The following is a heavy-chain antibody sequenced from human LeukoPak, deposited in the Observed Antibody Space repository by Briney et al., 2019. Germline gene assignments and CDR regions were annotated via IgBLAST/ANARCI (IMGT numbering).Heavy chain of an antibody. J-gene: IGHJ6*02. CDR1: GYTFTSYD. D-gene: IGHD2-2*01. CDR3: ARGDEHCSSTSCYCYYYGMDV. Sequence: GASVKVSCKASGYTFTSYDINWVRQATGQGLEWMGWMNPNSGNTGYAQKFQGRVTMTRNTSISTAYMELSSLRSEDTAVYYCARGDEHCSSTSCYCYYYGMDVWGQGTTVTVSS. V-gene: IGHV1-8*01. CDR2: MNPNSGNT.